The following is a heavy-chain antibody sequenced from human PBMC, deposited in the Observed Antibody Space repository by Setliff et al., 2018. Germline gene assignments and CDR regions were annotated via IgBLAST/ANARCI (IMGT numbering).Heavy chain of an antibody. CDR2: IYTDGST. J-gene: IGHJ6*03. CDR1: GVSINTLNW. D-gene: IGHD1-26*01. Sequence: SETLSLTCAVSGVSINTLNWWTWVRQSPGKGLECLGRIYTDGSTKYNPSLNSRVTLLIDTAKNQFSLKVSSVTAADTAVYYCARVAGAKVNYMDVWGKGTTVTVSS. V-gene: IGHV4-4*02. CDR3: ARVAGAKVNYMDV.